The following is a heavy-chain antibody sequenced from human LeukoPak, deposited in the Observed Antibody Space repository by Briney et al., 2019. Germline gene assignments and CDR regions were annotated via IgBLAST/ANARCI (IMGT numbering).Heavy chain of an antibody. CDR3: AASADYYDSSGQYFY. J-gene: IGHJ4*02. CDR2: ISSSGSTI. CDR1: GFTFSSYE. D-gene: IGHD3-22*01. V-gene: IGHV3-48*03. Sequence: PGGSLRLSCAASGFTFSSYEMNWVRQAPGKGLEWVSYISSSGSTIYYADSVKGRFTISRDNSKNTLYLQMNSLRAEDTAVYYCAASADYYDSSGQYFYWGQGTLVTVSS.